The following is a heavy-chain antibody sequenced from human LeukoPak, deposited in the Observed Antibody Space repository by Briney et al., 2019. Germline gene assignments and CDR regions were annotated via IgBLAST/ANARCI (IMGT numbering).Heavy chain of an antibody. CDR1: GFTFSSYW. CDR2: VNSDGSST. J-gene: IGHJ4*02. D-gene: IGHD5-24*01. Sequence: GGSLRLSCAASGFTFSSYWMDWVRQAPGKGLVWVSRVNSDGSSTSYADSVKGRFTISRDNAKNTLSLQMNSLRAEDTAVYYCARAGYRDAYNWWGQGTLVTVSS. CDR3: ARAGYRDAYNW. V-gene: IGHV3-74*01.